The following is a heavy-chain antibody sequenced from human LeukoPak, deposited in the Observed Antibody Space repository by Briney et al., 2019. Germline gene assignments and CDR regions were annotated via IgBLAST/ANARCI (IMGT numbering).Heavy chain of an antibody. CDR3: ARELLWFGELSPGGDY. J-gene: IGHJ4*02. V-gene: IGHV4-38-2*02. Sequence: SETLSLTCTVSGGSISSYYWGWIRQPPGKGLEWIGSIYHSGSTYYNPSLKSRVTISVDTSKNQFSLKLSSVTAADTAVYYCARELLWFGELSPGGDYWGQGTLVTVSS. CDR2: IYHSGST. CDR1: GGSISSYY. D-gene: IGHD3-10*01.